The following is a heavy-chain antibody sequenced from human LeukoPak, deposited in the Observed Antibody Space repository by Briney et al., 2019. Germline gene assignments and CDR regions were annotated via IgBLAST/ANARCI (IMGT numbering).Heavy chain of an antibody. J-gene: IGHJ4*02. CDR1: GFIFSNYA. V-gene: IGHV3-23*01. Sequence: GGSLRLSCKASGFIFSNYAMSWVRQAPGEGLEWVSIITGSGGNSYYTDSVKGRLTLSRDNSKNTLFLQMNSLRAEDTAVYFCAKKSLWSGPFDYWGQGTLVTVFS. D-gene: IGHD3-3*01. CDR3: AKKSLWSGPFDY. CDR2: ITGSGGNS.